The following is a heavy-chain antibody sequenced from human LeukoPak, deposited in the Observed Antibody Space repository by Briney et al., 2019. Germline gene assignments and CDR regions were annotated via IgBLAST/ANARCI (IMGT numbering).Heavy chain of an antibody. CDR3: ATDPSRGYYLGSNAFDI. CDR1: GYTFTSYA. Sequence: GASVKVSCKASGYTFTSYAMHWVRQAPGQRLEWMGWINAGNGNTKYSQKFQGRVTMTEDTSTDTAYMELSSLRSEDTAVYYCATDPSRGYYLGSNAFDIWGQGTMVTVSS. V-gene: IGHV1-3*01. CDR2: INAGNGNT. J-gene: IGHJ3*02. D-gene: IGHD3-22*01.